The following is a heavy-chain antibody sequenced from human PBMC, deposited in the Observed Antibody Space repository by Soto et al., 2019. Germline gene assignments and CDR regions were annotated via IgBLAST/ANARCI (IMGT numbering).Heavy chain of an antibody. V-gene: IGHV4-34*01. CDR1: GGSFSGYY. CDR2: INHSGST. D-gene: IGHD6-6*01. Sequence: SETLSLTCAVYGGSFSGYYLNWIRQPPGKGLEWIGEINHSGSTNYNPSLKSRVTISVDTSKNQFSLKLSSVTAADTAVYYCARGPYSSSSGYYFDYWGQGTLVTVSS. CDR3: ARGPYSSSSGYYFDY. J-gene: IGHJ4*02.